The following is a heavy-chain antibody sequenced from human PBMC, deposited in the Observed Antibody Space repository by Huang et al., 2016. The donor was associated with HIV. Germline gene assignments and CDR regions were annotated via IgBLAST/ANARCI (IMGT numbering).Heavy chain of an antibody. CDR3: ARGGPYSRDYYYYGMDV. J-gene: IGHJ6*02. CDR1: GGSISSYY. CDR2: IHYSGST. D-gene: IGHD6-13*01. V-gene: IGHV4-59*01. Sequence: QVQLQESGPGLVKPSETLSLTCTVSGGSISSYYWSWIRQPPGKGLEWIGYIHYSGSTNYNPSLKSRVTTSVDTSKNQFVLKLSSVTAADTAVYYCARGGPYSRDYYYYGMDVWGQGTTVTVSS.